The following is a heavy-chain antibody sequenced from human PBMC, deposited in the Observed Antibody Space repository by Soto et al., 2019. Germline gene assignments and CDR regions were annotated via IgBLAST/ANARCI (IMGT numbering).Heavy chain of an antibody. CDR2: ISYIGDT. Sequence: QLQLQESGPGLVKPSETLSLTCTVSGYSISTNNYYWGWIRQPPGKGLEWIGSISYIGDTYYHPSLRGRVTISVDTSKNQFSLRLSSVTAADTAVYYCATVGGSYLAIPSGYWGQGTLVTVSS. V-gene: IGHV4-39*01. D-gene: IGHD1-26*01. CDR1: GYSISTNNYY. CDR3: ATVGGSYLAIPSGY. J-gene: IGHJ4*02.